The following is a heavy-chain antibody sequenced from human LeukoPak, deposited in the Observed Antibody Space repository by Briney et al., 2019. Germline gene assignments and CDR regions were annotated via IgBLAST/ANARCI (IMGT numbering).Heavy chain of an antibody. D-gene: IGHD3-9*01. Sequence: SGPTLVKPTQTLTLTCTFSGFSLSTSGVGVGWIRQPPGKAPEWLALIYWNNDNRYSPSLKSRLTITKDTSKNQVVLTMTNMDPVDTATYYCASSRYDILTGHYNFDYWGQGTLVTVSS. CDR3: ASSRYDILTGHYNFDY. CDR1: GFSLSTSGVG. CDR2: IYWNNDN. J-gene: IGHJ4*02. V-gene: IGHV2-5*01.